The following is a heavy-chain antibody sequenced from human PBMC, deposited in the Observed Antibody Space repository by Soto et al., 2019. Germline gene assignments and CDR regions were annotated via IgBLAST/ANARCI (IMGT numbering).Heavy chain of an antibody. J-gene: IGHJ5*02. Sequence: GGSLRLSCAASGFTFSSYAMHWVRQAPGKGLEWVAVISYDGSNKYYADSVKGRFTISRDNSKNTLYLQMNSLRAEDTAVYYCARDRGWQPGHARGNWFDPWGQGTLVTVSS. CDR3: ARDRGWQPGHARGNWFDP. CDR2: ISYDGSNK. V-gene: IGHV3-30-3*01. D-gene: IGHD2-15*01. CDR1: GFTFSSYA.